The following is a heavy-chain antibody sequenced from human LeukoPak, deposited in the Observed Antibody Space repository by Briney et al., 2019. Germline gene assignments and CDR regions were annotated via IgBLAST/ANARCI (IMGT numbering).Heavy chain of an antibody. CDR2: ISYDGSNK. D-gene: IGHD6-13*01. CDR1: GFTFSSYA. V-gene: IGHV3-30*04. Sequence: GGSLRLSCAASGFTFSSYAMHWVRQAPGKGLEWVAVISYDGSNKYYADSVKGRFTISRDNSKNTLYLQMNSLRAEDTAVYYCAKESSSYAFDIWGQGTMVTISS. CDR3: AKESSSYAFDI. J-gene: IGHJ3*02.